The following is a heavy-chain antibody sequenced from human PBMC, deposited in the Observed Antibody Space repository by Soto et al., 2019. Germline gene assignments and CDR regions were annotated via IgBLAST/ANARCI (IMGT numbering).Heavy chain of an antibody. J-gene: IGHJ5*02. CDR2: ISSNSAYI. D-gene: IGHD6-13*01. V-gene: IGHV3-21*01. CDR1: GFTFRSFT. CDR3: TRDASRDSSARGWFDP. Sequence: GGSVILSCAASGFTFRSFTMNWVRQAPGXGLEWVSTISSNSAYIXYTDALRXRFTISRDNAKNSLHLQMNSLRVEDTAVYYCTRDASRDSSARGWFDPWGPGTLVTVSS.